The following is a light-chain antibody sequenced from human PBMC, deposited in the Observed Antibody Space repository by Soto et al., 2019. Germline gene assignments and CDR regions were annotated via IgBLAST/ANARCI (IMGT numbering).Light chain of an antibody. CDR2: DAS. CDR1: QDIYKY. V-gene: IGKV1-33*01. J-gene: IGKJ2*01. CDR3: QQYDHPPYT. Sequence: DIQMTQSPSSLSATVGDSVTITCQASQDIYKYLNWYQQKPGKAPKLLIYDASNLERGVPSRFSGSGSGTDFRRPINSLQPEDIATYYCQQYDHPPYTFGQGTNLEIK.